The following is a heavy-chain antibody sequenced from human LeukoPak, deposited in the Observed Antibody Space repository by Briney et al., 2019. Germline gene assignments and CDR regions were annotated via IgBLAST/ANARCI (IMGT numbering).Heavy chain of an antibody. Sequence: PVKVSCKASGYTFTSYYMHWVRQAPGQGLEWMGGIIPIFGTANYAQKFQGRVTITTDESTSTAYMELSSLKASDTAMYYCARHVRMVRGVTDAFDIWGQGTMVTVSS. V-gene: IGHV1-69*05. D-gene: IGHD3-10*01. CDR1: GYTFTSYY. J-gene: IGHJ3*02. CDR2: IIPIFGTA. CDR3: ARHVRMVRGVTDAFDI.